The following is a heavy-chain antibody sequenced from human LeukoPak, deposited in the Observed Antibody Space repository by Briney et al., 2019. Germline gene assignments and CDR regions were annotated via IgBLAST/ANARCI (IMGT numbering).Heavy chain of an antibody. CDR3: ARDTGIAVAGTFKYYYYYMDV. J-gene: IGHJ6*03. Sequence: ASVKVSCKASGYTFTSYDINWVRQVTGQGLEWMGWMNPKSGNTGYAQKFQGRVTITRNTSISTAYMEGSSLRYEDTAVYYCARDTGIAVAGTFKYYYYYMDVWGKGTTVTVSS. D-gene: IGHD6-19*01. CDR1: GYTFTSYD. V-gene: IGHV1-8*03. CDR2: MNPKSGNT.